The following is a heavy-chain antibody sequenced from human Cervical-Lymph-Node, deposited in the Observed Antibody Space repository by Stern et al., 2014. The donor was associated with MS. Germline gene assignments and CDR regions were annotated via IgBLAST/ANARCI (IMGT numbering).Heavy chain of an antibody. CDR3: AREVAGHRLGMMDV. V-gene: IGHV1-46*01. Sequence: VQLVEPAAEVKKPGASVKVSCKASGYTFPSSYMHWARPAPGQGLESVGILNPSGGTTSYAQRFQGRVTMTRDTSTSTVYMELSSLRSEDTAVYYCAREVAGHRLGMMDVWGQGTTVTVSS. CDR2: LNPSGGTT. D-gene: IGHD6-19*01. CDR1: GYTFPSSY. J-gene: IGHJ6*02.